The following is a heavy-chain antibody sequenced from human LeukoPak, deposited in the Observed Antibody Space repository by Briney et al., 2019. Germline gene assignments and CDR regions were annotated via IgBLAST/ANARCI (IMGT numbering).Heavy chain of an antibody. Sequence: PSETLSLTCTVSGGSISSYYWSWIRQPPGKGLEWIGYIYYSGSTNYNPSLKSRVTISVDTSKNQFSLKLSSVTAADTAVYYCARPASRRGAFDIWGQGTMVTVSS. J-gene: IGHJ3*02. CDR3: ARPASRRGAFDI. CDR2: IYYSGST. V-gene: IGHV4-59*08. D-gene: IGHD2-2*01. CDR1: GGSISSYY.